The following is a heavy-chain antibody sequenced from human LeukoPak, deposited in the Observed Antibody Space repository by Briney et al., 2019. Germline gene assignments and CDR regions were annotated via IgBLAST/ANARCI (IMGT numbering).Heavy chain of an antibody. D-gene: IGHD3-10*01. CDR3: ARDSCLIKTCLDY. CDR1: GFIFSHSG. J-gene: IGHJ4*02. Sequence: QPGGSLRLSCATSGFIFSHSGMHWVRQAPGKGLEWVAAIQSDGSQEYFADSVKGRSTISGDKSKSTMYLQIDTLRAEDTAVYYCARDSCLIKTCLDYWGQGTLVTVSS. V-gene: IGHV3-33*01. CDR2: IQSDGSQE.